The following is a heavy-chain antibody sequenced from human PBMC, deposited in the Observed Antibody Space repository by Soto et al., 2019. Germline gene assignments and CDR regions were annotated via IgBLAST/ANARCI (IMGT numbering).Heavy chain of an antibody. J-gene: IGHJ6*02. V-gene: IGHV1-8*01. CDR2: MNPNSGNT. CDR3: ARGLMIFGVVAAPGYGMDV. Sequence: SVKVSCKASGYTFTRYDINCVRQSTLQWLDWMGCMNPNSGNTGYAQKFQGRVTMTRNTSISTAYMELSSLRSEDTAVYYCARGLMIFGVVAAPGYGMDVWGQGTTVTVSS. D-gene: IGHD3-3*01. CDR1: GYTFTRYD.